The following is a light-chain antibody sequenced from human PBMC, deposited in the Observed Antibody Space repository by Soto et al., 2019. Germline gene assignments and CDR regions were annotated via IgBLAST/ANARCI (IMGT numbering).Light chain of an antibody. V-gene: IGKV3-20*01. CDR3: QQYGSSPHA. Sequence: EIVLTQSPGTLSLSPGERATLSCRASQSVSSSYLAWYQHKPGQAPRLLIYGASSRATGIPDRFSGSGSGTDYTLPISRLEPEDSAVSYCQQYGSSPHAFAQGTQLEIK. J-gene: IGKJ2*01. CDR2: GAS. CDR1: QSVSSSY.